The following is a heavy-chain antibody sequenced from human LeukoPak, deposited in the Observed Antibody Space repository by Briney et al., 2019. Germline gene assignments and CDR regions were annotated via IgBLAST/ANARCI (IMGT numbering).Heavy chain of an antibody. CDR1: GFTFDDYG. V-gene: IGHV3-74*01. D-gene: IGHD3-9*01. CDR2: INSDGRST. CDR3: ARGADSGYSSDN. J-gene: IGHJ4*02. Sequence: GGSLRLSCAASGFTFDDYGMSWVRQAPGKGLEWVSRINSDGRSTNYADSVKGRFTISRDNAKNTLYLQMNSLRAEDTAVYYCARGADSGYSSDNWGQGTLVSVSS.